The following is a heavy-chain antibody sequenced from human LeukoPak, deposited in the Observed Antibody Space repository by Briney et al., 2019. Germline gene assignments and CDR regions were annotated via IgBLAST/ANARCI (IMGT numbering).Heavy chain of an antibody. J-gene: IGHJ6*03. CDR1: GYTFTSYD. CDR2: MNPNSGNT. D-gene: IGHD3-10*01. CDR3: ARGRSTMVRGVIKGYYYYYTDV. V-gene: IGHV1-8*03. Sequence: ASVKVSCKASGYTFTSYDINWVRQAAGQGLEWMGWMNPNSGNTGYAQKFQGRVTITRNTSISTAYMELSSLRSEDTAVYYCARGRSTMVRGVIKGYYYYYTDVWGKGTTVTVSS.